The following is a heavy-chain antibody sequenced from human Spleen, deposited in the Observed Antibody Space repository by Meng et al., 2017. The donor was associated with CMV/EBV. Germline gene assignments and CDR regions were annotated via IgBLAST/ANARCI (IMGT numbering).Heavy chain of an antibody. V-gene: IGHV4-31*03. CDR2: FYYSGST. CDR3: VRAPYSNPVYYYGLDV. CDR1: GGSINTGGYF. J-gene: IGHJ6*02. D-gene: IGHD4-11*01. Sequence: SETLSLTCTVSGGSINTGGYFWSWIRQLPGKGLEWIGDFYYSGSTYYHPSLKSRVSISVDTSQNQFSLRLDSLTAADTAVYYCVRAPYSNPVYYYGLDVWGQGTTVTVSS.